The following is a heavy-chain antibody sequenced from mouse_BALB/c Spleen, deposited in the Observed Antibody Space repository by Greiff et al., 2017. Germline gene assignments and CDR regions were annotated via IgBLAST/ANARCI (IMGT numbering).Heavy chain of an antibody. V-gene: IGHV3-6*02. D-gene: IGHD1-1*01. CDR2: ISYDGSN. CDR1: GYSITSGYY. J-gene: IGHJ1*01. CDR3: AREGDYGSSYGYFDV. Sequence: VQLQQSGPGLVKPSQSLSLTCSVTGYSITSGYYWNWIRQFPGNKLEWMGYISYDGSNNYNPSLKNRISITRDTSKNQFFLKLNSVTTEDTATYYCAREGDYGSSYGYFDVWGAGTTVTVSS.